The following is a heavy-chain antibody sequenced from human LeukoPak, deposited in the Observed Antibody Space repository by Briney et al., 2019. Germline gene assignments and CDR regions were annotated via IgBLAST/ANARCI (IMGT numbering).Heavy chain of an antibody. Sequence: GGSLRLSCAASGFTFSSYSMNWVRQAPGKGLEWVSYISSSSNTIYYADSMKGRFTISRDNAKNSLSLQMNSLRAEDTAVYYCARGFGRMDVWGKGTTVTVSS. CDR3: ARGFGRMDV. V-gene: IGHV3-48*01. D-gene: IGHD3-10*01. CDR2: ISSSSNTI. CDR1: GFTFSSYS. J-gene: IGHJ6*04.